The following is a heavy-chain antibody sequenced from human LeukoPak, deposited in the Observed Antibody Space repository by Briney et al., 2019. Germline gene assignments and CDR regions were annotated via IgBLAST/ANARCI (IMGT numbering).Heavy chain of an antibody. D-gene: IGHD1-26*01. J-gene: IGHJ4*02. CDR2: IGGDGGST. V-gene: IGHV3-23*01. CDR3: AKRVGGTPDY. CDR1: GFTFSNYA. Sequence: PPGRSLRLSCAASGFTFSNYATTSVRQAPGKGREWVSAIGGDGGSTDSADSVKGRFTISRDNSKNTLYLQMNSLRAEDTALYYCAKRVGGTPDYWGLGTLVTVSS.